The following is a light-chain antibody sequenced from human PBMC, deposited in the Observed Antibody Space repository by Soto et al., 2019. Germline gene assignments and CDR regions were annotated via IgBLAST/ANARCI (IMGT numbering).Light chain of an antibody. CDR1: QSVSSSY. Sequence: EIVLTQSPATLSLSPGERATLSCRASQSVSSSYLAWYQQKPGQAPRLLIYNAFNRATGTPGRFSGSGSGTDFTLTISGLEPEDSAVYYCQQFDDSVTFGQGTRLEIK. CDR2: NAF. V-gene: IGKV3D-20*02. CDR3: QQFDDSVT. J-gene: IGKJ5*01.